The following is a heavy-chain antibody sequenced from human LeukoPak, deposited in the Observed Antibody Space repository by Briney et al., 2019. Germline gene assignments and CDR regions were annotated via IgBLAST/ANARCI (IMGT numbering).Heavy chain of an antibody. CDR1: RFIFSDYA. CDR2: ILYDGSNE. Sequence: PGGSLRLSCAASRFIFSDYAMHWVRQAPGKGLEGVALILYDGSNEYYTDSVKGRFTISRDNAKNTLDLQMNSLRAEDTAVYFCAKGSKAVLFTRDHYMDVWGKGTTVTISS. D-gene: IGHD6-19*01. V-gene: IGHV3-30*04. CDR3: AKGSKAVLFTRDHYMDV. J-gene: IGHJ6*03.